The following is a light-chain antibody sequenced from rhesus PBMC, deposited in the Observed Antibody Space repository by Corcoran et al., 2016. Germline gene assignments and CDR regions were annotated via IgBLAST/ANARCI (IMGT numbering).Light chain of an antibody. J-gene: IGKJ2*01. CDR3: QHYYNSPYS. Sequence: DIQMTQSPSAPSASVGDRVTVPCRARQSIYTNLAWYQQKPGKAPKLLVYGASYLQSGIPSRFSGGGSGTDFTLTISRLEPDDSAVYFCQHYYNSPYSFGRGTKVDIK. CDR2: GAS. CDR1: QSIYTN. V-gene: IGKV1-38*01.